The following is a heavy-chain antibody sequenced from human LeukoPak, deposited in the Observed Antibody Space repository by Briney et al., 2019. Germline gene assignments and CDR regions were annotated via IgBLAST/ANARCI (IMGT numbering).Heavy chain of an antibody. D-gene: IGHD3-22*01. J-gene: IGHJ4*02. V-gene: IGHV3-30*02. Sequence: GGSLRLSCAASGFTFSSYGMHWVRQAPGKGLEWVAFIRYDGSNKYYADSVKGRFTISRDNSKNTLYLQMNSLRAEDTAVYYCAKLLTYYYDSSGPRGDYWGQGTLVTVSS. CDR1: GFTFSSYG. CDR3: AKLLTYYYDSSGPRGDY. CDR2: IRYDGSNK.